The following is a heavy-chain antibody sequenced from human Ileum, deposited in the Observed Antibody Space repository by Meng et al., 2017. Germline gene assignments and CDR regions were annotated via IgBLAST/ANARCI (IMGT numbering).Heavy chain of an antibody. CDR2: IYYSGNT. CDR3: ARHRYSDGSTFFGY. Sequence: QVQLQESGPGLVKPSETLSLTCTVSGGSISSYYWSWIRQPPGKGPEWIGRIYYSGNTHYSPSLTSRVTLSVDTSKNQFSLKLNSVTAADTAVYYCARHRYSDGSTFFGYWGQGTLVTVSS. V-gene: IGHV4-59*08. D-gene: IGHD3-9*01. CDR1: GGSISSYY. J-gene: IGHJ4*02.